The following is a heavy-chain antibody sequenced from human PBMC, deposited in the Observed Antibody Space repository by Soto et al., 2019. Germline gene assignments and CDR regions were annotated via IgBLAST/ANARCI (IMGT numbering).Heavy chain of an antibody. Sequence: AGGSLRLSCTASGFNLRNYNVHWVRQAPDGGLEWVAVISFDASTQYFADSVKDRFTMSRDRSNNTVYVQMNSLRTEDTATYYCSTRSWLPSHHWGQGTMVTVSS. V-gene: IGHV3-30*03. CDR1: GFNLRNYN. J-gene: IGHJ5*02. CDR3: STRSWLPSHH. CDR2: ISFDASTQ. D-gene: IGHD6-19*01.